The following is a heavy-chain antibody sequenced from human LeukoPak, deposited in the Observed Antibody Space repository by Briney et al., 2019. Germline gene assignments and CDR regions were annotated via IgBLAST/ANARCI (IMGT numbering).Heavy chain of an antibody. D-gene: IGHD2-15*01. V-gene: IGHV3-53*01. Sequence: GGSLRLSCAASGFTVSSNYMSWVRQAPGKGLEWVSVIYSGGSTYYAGSVKGRFTISRDNSKNTLYLQMNSLRAEDTAVYYCARLGYCSGGSCYSQAFDIWGQGTMVTVSS. J-gene: IGHJ3*02. CDR2: IYSGGST. CDR1: GFTVSSNY. CDR3: ARLGYCSGGSCYSQAFDI.